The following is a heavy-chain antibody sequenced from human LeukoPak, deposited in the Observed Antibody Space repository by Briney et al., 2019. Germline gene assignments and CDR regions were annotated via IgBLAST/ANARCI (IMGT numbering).Heavy chain of an antibody. Sequence: PSETLSLTCAVSGGSISGGGYSWSWIRQPPGKGLEWIGYIYHSGSTYYNPSLKSRVTISVDRSKNQFSLKLSSVTAADTAVYYCARVSSGGYFDYWGQGTLVTVSS. J-gene: IGHJ4*02. CDR1: GGSISGGGYS. CDR3: ARVSSGGYFDY. V-gene: IGHV4-30-2*01. CDR2: IYHSGST. D-gene: IGHD3-16*01.